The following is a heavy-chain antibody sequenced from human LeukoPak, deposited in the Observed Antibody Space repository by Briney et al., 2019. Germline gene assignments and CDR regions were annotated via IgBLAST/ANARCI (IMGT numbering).Heavy chain of an antibody. J-gene: IGHJ6*04. V-gene: IGHV4-38-2*01. CDR2: IDHSGRT. Sequence: PAETLSLTCAVSGYYISSGYYWGWIRQPPGKELEWIGSIDHSGRTYYNPSLKSRVTISADTTKNQFSLRLSSVTAADTAVYHCARGTGYLAYYFYAMDVWGKGTTVTVCS. CDR1: GYYISSGYY. CDR3: ARGTGYLAYYFYAMDV. D-gene: IGHD3/OR15-3a*01.